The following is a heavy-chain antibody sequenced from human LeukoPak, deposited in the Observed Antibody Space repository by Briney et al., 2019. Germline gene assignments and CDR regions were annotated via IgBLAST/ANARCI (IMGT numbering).Heavy chain of an antibody. J-gene: IGHJ3*02. CDR1: GGSISSGGYS. CDR2: IYYSGST. CDR3: ARVTDPDAFDI. V-gene: IGHV4-30-4*07. D-gene: IGHD2-21*02. Sequence: SQTLSLTCAVSGGSISSGGYSWSWLRQPPGKGLEWTGYIYYSGSTYYNPSLKSRVTISVDTSKNQFSLKLSSVTAADTAVYYCARVTDPDAFDIWGQGTMVTVSS.